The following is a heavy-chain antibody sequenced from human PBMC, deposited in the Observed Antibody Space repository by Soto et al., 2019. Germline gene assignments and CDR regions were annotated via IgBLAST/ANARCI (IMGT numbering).Heavy chain of an antibody. D-gene: IGHD5-18*01. CDR2: IYSGGST. Sequence: PGGSRRLSCTASGFTFSDHYMDGVRQAPGKGLEWVSVIYSGGSTYYADSVKGRFTISRDNSKNTLYLQMNSLRAEDTAVYYCARHGYNYGGGYFDYWGRGTLVTVSS. CDR3: ARHGYNYGGGYFDY. CDR1: GFTFSDHY. V-gene: IGHV3-66*04. J-gene: IGHJ4*02.